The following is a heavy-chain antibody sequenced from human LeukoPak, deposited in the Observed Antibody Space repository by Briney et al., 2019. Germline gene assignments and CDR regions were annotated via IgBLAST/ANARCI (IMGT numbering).Heavy chain of an antibody. Sequence: GASVKVSCKASGYTFTSYYMHWVRQAPGQGLEWMGIINPSGGSTSYAQKFQGRVTMTRDTSISTAYMELSRLRSDDTAVYYCARDRYYYYMDVWGKGTTVTISS. CDR2: INPSGGST. CDR1: GYTFTSYY. CDR3: ARDRYYYYMDV. J-gene: IGHJ6*03. V-gene: IGHV1-46*01.